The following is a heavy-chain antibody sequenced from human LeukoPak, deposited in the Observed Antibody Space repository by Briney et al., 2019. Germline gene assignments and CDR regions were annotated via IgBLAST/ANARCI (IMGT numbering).Heavy chain of an antibody. D-gene: IGHD3-3*01. CDR2: IYTSGST. V-gene: IGHV4-4*07. CDR3: ARESLRFLEWSEAGFYYYGMDV. J-gene: IGHJ6*02. Sequence: PSETLSLTCTVSGGSISSYYWSWIRQPAGKGLEWIGRIYTSGSTNYNPSLKSRVTMSVDTSKNQFSLKLSSVTAADTAVYYCARESLRFLEWSEAGFYYYGMDVWGQGTTVTVS. CDR1: GGSISSYY.